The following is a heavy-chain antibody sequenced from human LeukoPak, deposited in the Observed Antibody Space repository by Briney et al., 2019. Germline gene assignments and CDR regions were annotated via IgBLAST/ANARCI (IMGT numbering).Heavy chain of an antibody. V-gene: IGHV4-31*03. D-gene: IGHD3-9*01. CDR2: IYYSGST. CDR3: ARANILTGPNY. J-gene: IGHJ4*02. Sequence: SETLSLTCTVSGGSISSDGYYWSWIRQHPGKGLEWIGYIYYSGSTYYNPSLKSRVTISVDTSKNQFSLNLDSVTAADTAVYYCARANILTGPNYWGQGILVTVSS. CDR1: GGSISSDGYY.